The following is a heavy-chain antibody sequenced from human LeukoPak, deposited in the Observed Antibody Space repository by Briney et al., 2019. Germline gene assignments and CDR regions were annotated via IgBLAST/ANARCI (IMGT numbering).Heavy chain of an antibody. J-gene: IGHJ4*02. CDR3: AGAHSSSSTFDL. D-gene: IGHD6-6*01. CDR1: GFTFSDYG. CDR2: IWYDGSKK. Sequence: GGSLRLSCAASGFTFSDYGIHWVRQAPGQGLEWVALIWYDGSKKYYADSVKGRFTISRDNTKNTLYLRLNSLRADDTAVYYCAGAHSSSSTFDLWGQGTLVTVSS. V-gene: IGHV3-33*01.